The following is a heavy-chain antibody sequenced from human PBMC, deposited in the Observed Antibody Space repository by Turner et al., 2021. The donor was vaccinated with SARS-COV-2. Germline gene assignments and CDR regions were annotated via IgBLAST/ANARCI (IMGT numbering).Heavy chain of an antibody. V-gene: IGHV3-66*01. CDR3: ATRMTTLPQ. CDR1: GFAVSNNY. Sequence: EVHLVESGGGLVQPGGSLRLSCAAFGFAVSNNYMSWVLQAAGKGLEWVSLIYSGGSTYYADSVTGRFTISRDNSKNTLYLQMNSLRAEDTAVYYCATRMTTLPQWGQGTLVTVSS. J-gene: IGHJ4*02. CDR2: IYSGGST. D-gene: IGHD4-17*01.